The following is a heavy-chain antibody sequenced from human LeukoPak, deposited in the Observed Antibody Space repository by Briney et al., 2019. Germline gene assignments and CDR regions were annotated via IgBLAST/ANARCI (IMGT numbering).Heavy chain of an antibody. D-gene: IGHD2-2*01. CDR2: MNPNSGNT. Sequence: GASVKVSCKASGYTFTSYGINWVRQATGQGLEWMGWMNPNSGNTGYAQKFQGRVTMTRNTSISTAYMELSSLRSEDTAVYYCARGSKDIVVVPAAEDYYYYYYMDVWGKGTTVTVSS. V-gene: IGHV1-8*02. CDR3: ARGSKDIVVVPAAEDYYYYYYMDV. CDR1: GYTFTSYG. J-gene: IGHJ6*03.